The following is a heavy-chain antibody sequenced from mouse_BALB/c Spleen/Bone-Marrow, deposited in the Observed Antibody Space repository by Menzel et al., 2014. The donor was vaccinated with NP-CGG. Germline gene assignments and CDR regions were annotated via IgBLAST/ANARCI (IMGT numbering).Heavy chain of an antibody. V-gene: IGHV5-9-4*01. CDR1: GFTFSSYA. Sequence: EVQGVESGGGLVKPGGSLKLSCAASGFTFSSYAMSWVRQSPEQRLEWVAEISSGGNYTYYPDTVTGRFTISRDNAKNILYLEMSSLRSDDTAMYYCVRAYGSSYAMDYWGQGTSVTVSS. D-gene: IGHD1-1*01. CDR2: ISSGGNYT. J-gene: IGHJ4*01. CDR3: VRAYGSSYAMDY.